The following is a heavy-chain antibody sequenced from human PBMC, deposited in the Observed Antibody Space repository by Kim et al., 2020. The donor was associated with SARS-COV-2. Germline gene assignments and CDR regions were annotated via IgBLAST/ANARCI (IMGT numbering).Heavy chain of an antibody. Sequence: GGSLRLSCEASGFTFSNYWMNWVRQGPGKGLVWVSRINSDGGETHYADSVKGRFTISRDNAENTLHLQLTSLGVEDTAIYYCARGTFQQGFDPWGQGTLVTVSA. CDR3: ARGTFQQGFDP. J-gene: IGHJ5*02. V-gene: IGHV3-74*01. CDR1: GFTFSNYW. CDR2: INSDGGET.